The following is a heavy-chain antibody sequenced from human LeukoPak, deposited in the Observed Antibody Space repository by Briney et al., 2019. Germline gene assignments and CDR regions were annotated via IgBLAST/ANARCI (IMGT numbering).Heavy chain of an antibody. V-gene: IGHV3-74*01. CDR2: ISPDGSAT. Sequence: GGSLRLSCVASRFTFSNYWMHWVRPAPGKGLVWVSYISPDGSATRYADSVKGRFTISRDNAKNTLYLQMNSLRVEDTAVYFCASAWSYWGQGAQVTVSS. CDR3: ASAWSY. J-gene: IGHJ4*02. D-gene: IGHD1-1*01. CDR1: RFTFSNYW.